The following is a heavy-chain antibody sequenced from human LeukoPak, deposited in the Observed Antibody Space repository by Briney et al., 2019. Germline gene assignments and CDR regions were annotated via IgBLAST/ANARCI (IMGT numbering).Heavy chain of an antibody. CDR3: AKSTHITVFGVPPPDS. CDR1: GFTFSSYW. Sequence: GGSLRLSCAASGFTFSSYWMTWVRQAPGKGLEWVAYMKQDGSEIYYVDSVKGRFTISRDNSENTLYLQMNSLRAEDTAVYYCAKSTHITVFGVPPPDSWGQGTLVTVSS. D-gene: IGHD3-3*01. J-gene: IGHJ5*01. V-gene: IGHV3-7*01. CDR2: MKQDGSEI.